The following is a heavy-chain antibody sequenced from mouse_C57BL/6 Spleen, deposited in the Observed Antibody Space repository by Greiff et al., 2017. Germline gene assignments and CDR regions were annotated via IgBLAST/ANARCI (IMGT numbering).Heavy chain of an antibody. D-gene: IGHD2-2*01. J-gene: IGHJ4*01. Sequence: EVQLQQSVAELVRPGASVKLSCTASGFNIKNTYMHWVKQRPEQGLEWIGRIDPANGNTKYAPKFQGKATITADTSSNTAYLQLSSLTSEVTAIYYCARYPSTMVTPYYAMDYWGQGTSVTVSS. CDR1: GFNIKNTY. V-gene: IGHV14-3*01. CDR3: ARYPSTMVTPYYAMDY. CDR2: IDPANGNT.